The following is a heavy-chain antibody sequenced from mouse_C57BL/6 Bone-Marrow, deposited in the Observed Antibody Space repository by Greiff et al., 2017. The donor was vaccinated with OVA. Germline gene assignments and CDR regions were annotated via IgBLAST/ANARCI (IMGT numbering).Heavy chain of an antibody. Sequence: VQLQQSGAELARPGASVKLSCTASGYTFTSYGISWVKQRTGQGLEWIGEIYPRSGNTYYNEKFKGKATLSADKSSSTAYMELRSLTSEDSGVYVCARLWLLWYFDVWGTGTTVTVSS. CDR1: GYTFTSYG. CDR3: ARLWLLWYFDV. D-gene: IGHD2-2*01. J-gene: IGHJ1*03. CDR2: IYPRSGNT. V-gene: IGHV1-81*01.